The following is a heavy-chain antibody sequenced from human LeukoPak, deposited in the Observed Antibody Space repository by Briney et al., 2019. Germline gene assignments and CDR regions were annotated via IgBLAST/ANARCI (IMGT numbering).Heavy chain of an antibody. CDR1: GSPFSTYA. J-gene: IGHJ4*02. CDR2: ISGSGGST. V-gene: IGHV3-23*01. CDR3: ANYGKHDY. Sequence: GGSLRLPWPAPGSPFSTYAMSWVRRAPGKGLEWVSGISGSGGSTDYADSVKGRFTISRDNSKNTLYLQMNSLRAEDTAVYYCANYGKHDYWGQGTLVTVSS. D-gene: IGHD4-17*01.